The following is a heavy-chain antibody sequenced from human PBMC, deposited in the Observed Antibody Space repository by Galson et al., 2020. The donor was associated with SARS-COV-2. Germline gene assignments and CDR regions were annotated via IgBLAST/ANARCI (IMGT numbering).Heavy chain of an antibody. J-gene: IGHJ6*02. CDR3: ARQTYSYYGMDV. V-gene: IGHV4-59*01. CDR2: IYYSGST. CDR1: GGSMRGYY. Sequence: LEPLSLTCSVSGGSMRGYYWNWIRQPPGKEPEWIGYIYYSGSTSYNYSLRSRSTMSIDMSQNQFSLKVTSVTAADTAVYYCARQTYSYYGMDVWGQGTTVTVSS.